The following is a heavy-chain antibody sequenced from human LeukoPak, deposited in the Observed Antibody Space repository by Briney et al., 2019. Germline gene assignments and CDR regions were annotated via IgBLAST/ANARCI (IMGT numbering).Heavy chain of an antibody. V-gene: IGHV4-34*01. D-gene: IGHD2-2*01. CDR3: ARGYEDIVVVPAAGNWFDP. J-gene: IGHJ5*02. CDR2: INHSGST. Sequence: SEPLPLTCAVYGVSFSCYHWSWIRQPPGKGLEWIGEINHSGSTNYNPSLKSRVNISVDTSKNQFSLKLSSLTAAAHAGYYCARGYEDIVVVPAAGNWFDPWGQGTLVTVSS. CDR1: GVSFSCYH.